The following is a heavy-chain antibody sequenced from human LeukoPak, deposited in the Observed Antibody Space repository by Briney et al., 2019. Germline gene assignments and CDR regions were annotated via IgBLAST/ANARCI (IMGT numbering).Heavy chain of an antibody. D-gene: IGHD5-18*01. CDR3: ARGGEYSSAPFDY. J-gene: IGHJ4*02. CDR2: INHSGST. V-gene: IGHV4-34*01. CDR1: GGSFSGYY. Sequence: SETLSLTCAAYGGSFSGYYWSWIRQPPGKGLEWIGEINHSGSTNYNPSLKSRVTISVDTSKNQFSLKLSSVTAADTAVYYCARGGEYSSAPFDYWGQGTLVTVSS.